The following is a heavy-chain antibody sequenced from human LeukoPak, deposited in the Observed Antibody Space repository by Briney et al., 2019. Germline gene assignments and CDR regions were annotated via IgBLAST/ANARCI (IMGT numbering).Heavy chain of an antibody. CDR2: ISGSGDST. J-gene: IGHJ4*02. CDR3: AKSGQLDY. D-gene: IGHD3-10*01. CDR1: GFTFSNYA. V-gene: IGHV3-23*01. Sequence: QTGGSLRLSCAVSGFTFSNYAMSWVRQAPGKGLEWVSVISGSGDSTYYADSVKGRFTISRDNSKNTLYLQMNSLRAEDTAVYYCAKSGQLDYWGQGTLVTVSS.